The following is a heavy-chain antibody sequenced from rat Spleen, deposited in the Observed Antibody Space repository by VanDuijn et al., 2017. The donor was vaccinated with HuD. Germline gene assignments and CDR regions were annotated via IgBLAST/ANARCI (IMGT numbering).Heavy chain of an antibody. D-gene: IGHD1-11*01. V-gene: IGHV5-46*01. CDR1: GFTLSNFP. J-gene: IGHJ3*01. Sequence: EVQLVESGGGLVQPGRSLKLSCAASGFTLSNFPMAWVRQAPTKGLEWVATISIIAGSTYHRDSVKGRFTISRDNAKSTLYLQMDSLRSEDTATYYCARLGTEAIGNWFSYWGQGTLVTVSS. CDR3: ARLGTEAIGNWFSY. CDR2: ISIIAGST.